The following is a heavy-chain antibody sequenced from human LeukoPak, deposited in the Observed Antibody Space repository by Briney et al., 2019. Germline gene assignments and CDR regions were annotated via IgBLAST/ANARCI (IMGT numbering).Heavy chain of an antibody. CDR1: GFTFDDYA. CDR3: AKVSGTIYYYGMDV. D-gene: IGHD1-1*01. V-gene: IGHV3-9*01. CDR2: ISWNSGSI. J-gene: IGHJ6*02. Sequence: GRSLRLSCAASGFTFDDYAMHRVRQAPGKGLEWVSGISWNSGSIGYADSVKGRFTISRDNAKNSLYLQMNSLRAEDTALYYCAKVSGTIYYYGMDVWGQGTTVTVSS.